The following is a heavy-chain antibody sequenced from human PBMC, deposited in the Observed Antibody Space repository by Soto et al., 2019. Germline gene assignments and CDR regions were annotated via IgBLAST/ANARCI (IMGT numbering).Heavy chain of an antibody. CDR1: GYTFTSYG. J-gene: IGHJ4*02. CDR2: ISAYNGNT. D-gene: IGHD6-19*01. CDR3: AREVEQWLPYDY. V-gene: IGHV1-18*01. Sequence: ASVKVSCKAAGYTFTSYGISWGRQAPGQGLEWMGWISAYNGNTNCAQKLQGRVTMTTDTSTSTAYMELRSLRSDDTAVYYCAREVEQWLPYDYWGQGTLVTVS.